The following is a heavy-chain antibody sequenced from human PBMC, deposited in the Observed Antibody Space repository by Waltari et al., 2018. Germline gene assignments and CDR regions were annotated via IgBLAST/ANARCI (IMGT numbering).Heavy chain of an antibody. J-gene: IGHJ6*03. CDR2: IYYSGST. CDR1: GGSISSSSYY. Sequence: QLQLQESGPGLVKPSETLSLTCTVSGGSISSSSYYWGWIRQPPGKGLEWTGNIYYSGSTYYNPSLKSRVTISVDTSKNQFSLKLSSVTAADTAVYYCARIVVPAYYYYYMDVWGKGTTVTISS. V-gene: IGHV4-39*07. D-gene: IGHD2-2*01. CDR3: ARIVVPAYYYYYMDV.